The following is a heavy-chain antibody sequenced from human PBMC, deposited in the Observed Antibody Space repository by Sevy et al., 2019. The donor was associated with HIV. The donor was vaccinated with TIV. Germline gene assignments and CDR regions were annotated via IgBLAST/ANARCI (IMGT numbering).Heavy chain of an antibody. CDR2: LFFSGST. CDR1: GVSISGSIYD. J-gene: IGHJ4*02. CDR3: ARQGGLVDRAFDY. V-gene: IGHV4-39*01. D-gene: IGHD3-10*01. Sequence: SETLSLTCTVSGVSISGSIYDWGWIRQPPGKGLEWIASLFFSGSTYYNPSLKGRVTISVDTSKSQFSLKLNSVTAADTALYYCARQGGLVDRAFDYWGQGPLVTVSS.